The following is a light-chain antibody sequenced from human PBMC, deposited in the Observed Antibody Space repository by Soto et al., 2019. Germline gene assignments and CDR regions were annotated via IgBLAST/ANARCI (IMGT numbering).Light chain of an antibody. J-gene: IGKJ1*01. V-gene: IGKV1-5*01. CDR3: QQYNTFWT. Sequence: DIQMTQSPSTLSASVGDRVTITCRASQIISSWLAWYQQKPGKTPKLLIYDVSSLESGVPSRFSGSGSGTEFTLTISSLQPDDSATYYCQQYNTFWTFGQGTKVDIK. CDR1: QIISSW. CDR2: DVS.